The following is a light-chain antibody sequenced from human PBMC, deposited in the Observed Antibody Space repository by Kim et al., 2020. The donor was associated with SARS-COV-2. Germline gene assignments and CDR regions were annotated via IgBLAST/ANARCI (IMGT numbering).Light chain of an antibody. Sequence: SACVGDSVTLPCRATQGIGISLAWYQQKPGKVPKLLIYAASNLHSGVTSRFSGGGSGTDFTLTISSLQPDDIATYYCQKYDSAPQTFGPGTKLEIK. J-gene: IGKJ2*01. V-gene: IGKV1-27*01. CDR1: QGIGIS. CDR2: AAS. CDR3: QKYDSAPQT.